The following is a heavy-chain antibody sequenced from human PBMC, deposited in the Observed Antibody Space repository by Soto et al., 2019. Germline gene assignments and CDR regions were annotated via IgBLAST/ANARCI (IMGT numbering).Heavy chain of an antibody. D-gene: IGHD1-20*01. CDR3: ARDGGITGSIY. CDR1: GGSVSSGSYY. Sequence: QVQLQESGPGLVKPSETLSLTCTVSGGSVSSGSYYWSWIRQPPGKGLEWIGYIYYSGSTNYNPPLKGRVTISVDTSKNQFALKLSSVTAADTAVYYCARDGGITGSIYWGQGTLVTVSS. J-gene: IGHJ4*02. V-gene: IGHV4-61*01. CDR2: IYYSGST.